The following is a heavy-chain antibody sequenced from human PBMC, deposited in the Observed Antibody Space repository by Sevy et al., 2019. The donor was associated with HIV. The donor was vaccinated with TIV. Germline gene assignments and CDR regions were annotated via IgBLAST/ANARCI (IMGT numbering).Heavy chain of an antibody. CDR3: VKGTMEAIVDLYDPLDI. CDR1: GFTFDEYA. V-gene: IGHV3-9*01. J-gene: IGHJ3*02. Sequence: GGSLRLSCAASGFTFDEYAMFWVRQVPGKGLEWVSGITWSSNSIDYGDSVKGRFTISRDNAKNSLYLQMNSLRVEDTAFYYCVKGTMEAIVDLYDPLDIWGQGTMVTVSS. CDR2: ITWSSNSI. D-gene: IGHD2-21*01.